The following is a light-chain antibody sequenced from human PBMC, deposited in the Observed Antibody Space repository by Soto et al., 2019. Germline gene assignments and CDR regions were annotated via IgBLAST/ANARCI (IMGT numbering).Light chain of an antibody. CDR3: QQYNNWPIT. CDR1: QTVGSN. CDR2: GAS. V-gene: IGKV3D-15*01. Sequence: EIVLTQSRDTLSVSPGERATLSCRASQTVGSNLAWYQQKPGQAPRLLIYGASTRASDTPARFSGSGSVTEFALTISSLQSEDFAVYYCQQYNNWPITFGQGTRLEIK. J-gene: IGKJ5*01.